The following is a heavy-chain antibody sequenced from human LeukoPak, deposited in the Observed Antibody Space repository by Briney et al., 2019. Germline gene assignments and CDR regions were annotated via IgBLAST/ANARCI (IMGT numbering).Heavy chain of an antibody. Sequence: GGSLRLSCAASGFTFSSFAMSWVRQAPGKGLEWVSSITSSSSYIYYADSVKGRFTISRDNAKNSLYLQMNSLRAEDTAVYYCARSYSSSRGTFDYWGQGTLVTVSS. J-gene: IGHJ4*02. CDR2: ITSSSSYI. V-gene: IGHV3-21*01. CDR3: ARSYSSSRGTFDY. CDR1: GFTFSSFA. D-gene: IGHD6-6*01.